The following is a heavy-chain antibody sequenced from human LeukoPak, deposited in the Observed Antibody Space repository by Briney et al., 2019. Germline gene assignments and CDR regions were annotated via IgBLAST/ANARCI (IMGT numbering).Heavy chain of an antibody. CDR1: GFSFTTYW. CDR2: IKQDGTEK. J-gene: IGHJ5*02. Sequence: PGGSLRLSCAASGFSFTTYWMSWVRQAPGKGLEWVANIKQDGTEKYYVDSVKGRFTISRDNAKNSLYLQMNSLRVEDTAVYYCARGGVGATTYVWFDPWGQGTLVTVSS. V-gene: IGHV3-7*04. CDR3: ARGGVGATTYVWFDP. D-gene: IGHD1-26*01.